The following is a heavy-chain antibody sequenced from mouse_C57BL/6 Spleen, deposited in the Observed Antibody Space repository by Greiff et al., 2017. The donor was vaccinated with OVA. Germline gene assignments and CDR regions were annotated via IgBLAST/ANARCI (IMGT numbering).Heavy chain of an antibody. CDR1: GYTFTSYW. CDR3: ASKRYLDY. V-gene: IGHV1-50*01. Sequence: QVQLQQPGAELVKPGASVKLSCKASGYTFTSYWMQWVKQRPGQGLEWIGEIDPSDSYTNYNQKFKGKATLTVDTSSSTAYMQLSSLTSEDSAVYYCASKRYLDYWGQGTTLTVSS. CDR2: IDPSDSYT. J-gene: IGHJ2*01.